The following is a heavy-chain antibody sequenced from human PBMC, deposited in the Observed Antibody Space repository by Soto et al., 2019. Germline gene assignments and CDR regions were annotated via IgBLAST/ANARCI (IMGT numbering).Heavy chain of an antibody. D-gene: IGHD5-18*01. V-gene: IGHV1-69*02. J-gene: IGHJ6*02. Sequence: QVQLVQSGAEVKKPGSSVKVSCKASGGTFSSHTISWVRQAPGQGLEWMGRIIPILGIANYAQKFQGRVTITADKSTSTAYMELSSLRSEDTAVYYCARYFGIQLWLSYGMDVWGQGTTVTVSS. CDR2: IIPILGIA. CDR1: GGTFSSHT. CDR3: ARYFGIQLWLSYGMDV.